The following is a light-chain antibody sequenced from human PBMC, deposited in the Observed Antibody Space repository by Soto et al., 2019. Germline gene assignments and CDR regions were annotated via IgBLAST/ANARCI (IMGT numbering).Light chain of an antibody. V-gene: IGKV1-9*01. Sequence: DIQSTQSPSFLSASVGDRVTITCRASQGISSYLAWYQQKPGKAPELLIYAASTLQSGVPSRFSGSGSGTEFTLTISSLQPEDFATYYCQQLYSYPRTFGPGTKVDIK. CDR3: QQLYSYPRT. CDR2: AAS. J-gene: IGKJ3*01. CDR1: QGISSY.